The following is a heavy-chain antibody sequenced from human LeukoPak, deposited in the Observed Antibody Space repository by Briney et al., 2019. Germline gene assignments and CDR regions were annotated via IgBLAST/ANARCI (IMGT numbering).Heavy chain of an antibody. D-gene: IGHD6-19*01. Sequence: GASVKVSCKASGGTFSSYAISWVRQAPGQGLEWMGGIIPIFGTANYAQKFQGRVTITADESTSTAYMELSSLRSEDTAVYYCARDECSRGCKEGYAFDIWGQGTMVTVSS. CDR2: IIPIFGTA. CDR3: ARDECSRGCKEGYAFDI. V-gene: IGHV1-69*13. J-gene: IGHJ3*02. CDR1: GGTFSSYA.